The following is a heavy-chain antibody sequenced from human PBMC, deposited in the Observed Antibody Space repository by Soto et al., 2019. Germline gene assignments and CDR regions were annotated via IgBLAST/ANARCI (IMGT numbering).Heavy chain of an antibody. CDR1: RYTFTSYD. J-gene: IGHJ6*02. D-gene: IGHD3-16*01. V-gene: IGHV1-8*01. CDR3: ARGQEVWWNAGPLGLHGLDV. CDR2: MNPNSGNT. Sequence: QVQLVQSGAEVKKSGASVKVSCKASRYTFTSYDINWVRQAPGQGLEWMGWMNPNSGNTGYAQKFQGRITMTRNTSTNTAYMELSSLRSEDTAVYYCARGQEVWWNAGPLGLHGLDVWGQGTTVTVSS.